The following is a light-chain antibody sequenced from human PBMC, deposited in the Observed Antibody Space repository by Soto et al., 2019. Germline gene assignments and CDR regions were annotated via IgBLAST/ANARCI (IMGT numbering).Light chain of an antibody. CDR2: GAS. V-gene: IGKV3-20*01. CDR1: QSVSSSY. Sequence: EIVLTQSPGTLSLSPGERATLSCRASQSVSSSYLAWYQQKPGQAPRLLIYGASSRATGIPDRFSGSGSRTDFTLTISSLEPEDFAVYYCQQHANWYTFGQGTKLEIK. J-gene: IGKJ2*01. CDR3: QQHANWYT.